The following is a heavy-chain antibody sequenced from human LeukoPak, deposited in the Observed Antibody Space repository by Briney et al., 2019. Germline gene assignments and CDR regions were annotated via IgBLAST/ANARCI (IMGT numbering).Heavy chain of an antibody. CDR1: GLTFSTSG. CDR3: ATETNGRHYDY. Sequence: AGGSLRLSCTASGLTFSTSGFNWVRQAPGKGLEWVASIGPTGSDRYHADSIKGRFTISSDNANNFLYLQMNSLRAEDTAVYYCATETNGRHYDYWGQGTLLTVSS. D-gene: IGHD1-14*01. V-gene: IGHV3-21*06. CDR2: IGPTGSDR. J-gene: IGHJ4*02.